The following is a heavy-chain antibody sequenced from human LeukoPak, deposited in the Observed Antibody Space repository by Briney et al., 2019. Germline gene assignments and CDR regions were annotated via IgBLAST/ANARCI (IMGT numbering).Heavy chain of an antibody. Sequence: SETLSLTCAVYGGSFSGHYWTWIRQPPGKGLEWIGEINHSGSTNYNPSLKSRVTISVDTSKNQFSLKVSSVTAADTAVYYCARVKDPGGYYYYYYMDIWGKGDTVTVSS. J-gene: IGHJ6*03. CDR1: GGSFSGHY. CDR2: INHSGST. D-gene: IGHD3-16*01. V-gene: IGHV4-34*01. CDR3: ARVKDPGGYYYYYYMDI.